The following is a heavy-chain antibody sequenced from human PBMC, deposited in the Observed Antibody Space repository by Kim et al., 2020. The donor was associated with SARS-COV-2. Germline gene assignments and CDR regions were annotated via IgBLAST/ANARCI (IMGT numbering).Heavy chain of an antibody. CDR1: GGSISSGGYS. CDR2: IYHSGST. J-gene: IGHJ2*01. Sequence: SETLSLTCAVSGGSISSGGYSWSWIRQPPGKGLEWIGYIYHSGSTYYNPSLKSRVTISVDRSKNQFSLKLSSVTAADTAVYYCARKVGSLSKGIAAAAWYFDLWGRGTLVTVSS. D-gene: IGHD6-13*01. CDR3: ARKVGSLSKGIAAAAWYFDL. V-gene: IGHV4-30-2*01.